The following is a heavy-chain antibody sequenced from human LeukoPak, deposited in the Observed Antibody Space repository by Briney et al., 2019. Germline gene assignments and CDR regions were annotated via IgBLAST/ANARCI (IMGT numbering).Heavy chain of an antibody. Sequence: PSGTLSLTCAVSGGSISSSNWWSWVRQPPGKGLEWIGEIYHSGSTNYNPSLKSRVTISVDKSKNQFSLKLSSVTAADTAVYYCARAHYDYVWGSGPLPSDWGQGTLVTVSS. CDR3: ARAHYDYVWGSGPLPSD. CDR1: GGSISSSNW. D-gene: IGHD3-16*01. CDR2: IYHSGST. J-gene: IGHJ4*02. V-gene: IGHV4-4*02.